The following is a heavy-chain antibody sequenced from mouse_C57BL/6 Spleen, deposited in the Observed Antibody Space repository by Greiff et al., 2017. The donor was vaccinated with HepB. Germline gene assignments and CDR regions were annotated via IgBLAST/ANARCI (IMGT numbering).Heavy chain of an antibody. J-gene: IGHJ2*01. Sequence: DVQLVESEGGLVQPGSSMKLSCTASGFTFSDYYMAWVRQVPEKGLEWVANINYDGSSTYYLDSLKSRFIISRDNAKNILYLQMSSLKSEDTATYYCAREGGGYYFDYWGQGTTLTVSS. V-gene: IGHV5-16*01. CDR2: INYDGSST. CDR3: AREGGGYYFDY. CDR1: GFTFSDYY.